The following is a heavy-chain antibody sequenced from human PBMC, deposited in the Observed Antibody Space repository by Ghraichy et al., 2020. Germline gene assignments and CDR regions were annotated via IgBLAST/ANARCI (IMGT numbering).Heavy chain of an antibody. CDR2: INPNSGGT. J-gene: IGHJ2*01. D-gene: IGHD4-11*01. CDR1: GYTFTGYY. CDR3: ARGGRDYSNYDWYFDL. V-gene: IGHV1-2*04. Sequence: ASVKVSCKTSGYTFTGYYLHWVRQAPGQGLEWMGWINPNSGGTNYAQKFQGWVTMTRDTSITTAYMELSRLRSDDTAVYYCARGGRDYSNYDWYFDLWGRGTLVTVSS.